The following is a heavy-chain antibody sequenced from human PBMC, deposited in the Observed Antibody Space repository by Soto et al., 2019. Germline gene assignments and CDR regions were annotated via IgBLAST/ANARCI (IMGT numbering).Heavy chain of an antibody. D-gene: IGHD3-10*01. CDR2: ISSSSSYI. Sequence: GGSLRLSCAASGFTFSSYSMNWVRQAPGKGLEWVSSISSSSSYIYYADSVKGRFTISRDNAKNSLYLQMNSLRAEDTAVYYCARDSRGSGISHFDYWGQGTLVTVSS. CDR1: GFTFSSYS. V-gene: IGHV3-21*01. CDR3: ARDSRGSGISHFDY. J-gene: IGHJ4*02.